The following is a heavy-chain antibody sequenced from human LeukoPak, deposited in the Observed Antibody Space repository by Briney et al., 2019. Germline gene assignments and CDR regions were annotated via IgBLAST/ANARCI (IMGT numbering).Heavy chain of an antibody. Sequence: TXXLPCXFSGXXXSTRGVGVGXXXXXPGXALEWLALMYWDDDKRYSPSLKNRLTITKDTSKNQVVLTMTNMDPVDTATYYCARPIAAAGSYYFDYWGQGTLVTVSS. CDR1: GXXXSTRGVG. CDR3: ARPIAAAGSYYFDY. CDR2: MYWDDDK. V-gene: IGHV2-5*02. D-gene: IGHD6-13*01. J-gene: IGHJ4*02.